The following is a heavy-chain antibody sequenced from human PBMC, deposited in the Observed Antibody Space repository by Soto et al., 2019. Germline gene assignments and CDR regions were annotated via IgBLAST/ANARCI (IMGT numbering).Heavy chain of an antibody. V-gene: IGHV4-59*01. Sequence: SETLSLTCTVSGGSISSYYWSWIRQPPGKGLEWIGYIYYSGSTNYNPSLKSRVTISVDTSKNQFSLKLSSVTAADTATYYCAHTAATGAYWESFDFWGQGTLVTVSS. CDR3: AHTAATGAYWESFDF. D-gene: IGHD1-26*01. CDR1: GGSISSYY. J-gene: IGHJ4*02. CDR2: IYYSGST.